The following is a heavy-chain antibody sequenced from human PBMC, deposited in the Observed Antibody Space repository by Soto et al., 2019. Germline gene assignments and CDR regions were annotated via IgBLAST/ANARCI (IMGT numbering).Heavy chain of an antibody. CDR1: GDSISSGGYY. CDR3: ASTYYTGDSGPYDY. V-gene: IGHV4-31*03. J-gene: IGHJ4*02. CDR2: IYYSGTT. Sequence: QVQLQESGPGLVKPSQTLSLTCTVSGDSISSGGYYWSWIRQHPGKGLEWIGYIYYSGTTYYNPSLESRVSISSDTSENQFSLEMKSVTVAVTAVYYCASTYYTGDSGPYDYWGEGTLVTVSS. D-gene: IGHD1-26*01.